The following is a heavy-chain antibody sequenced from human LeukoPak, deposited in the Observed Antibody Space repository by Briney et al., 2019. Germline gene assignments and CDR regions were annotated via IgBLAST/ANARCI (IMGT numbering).Heavy chain of an antibody. CDR2: VIHGGSS. CDR1: GGSFSGYS. J-gene: IGHJ4*02. CDR3: ARDPAYSSSSIIVYYFDY. D-gene: IGHD6-6*01. V-gene: IGHV4-34*12. Sequence: RSSETLSLTCAVYGGSFSGYSWSWFRQPPGKGLEWIGEVIHGGSSNYNPSLKSRVTISIHTSKNQFSLNLTSVTAADTAVYYCARDPAYSSSSIIVYYFDYWGQGTLVTVSS.